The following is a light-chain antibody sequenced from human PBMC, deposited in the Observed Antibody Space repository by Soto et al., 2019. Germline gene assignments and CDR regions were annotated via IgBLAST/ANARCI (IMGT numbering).Light chain of an antibody. CDR1: QSVSSN. V-gene: IGKV3-15*01. Sequence: EIVMTQSPATLSVSPGERATLSCRASQSVSSNLAWYQQKPGQAPRLLIYGASTRATGIPARFSGSGSGTEFTLTISSLQSEDFAVYYCQQYNSRPTFGQGTKLEIK. CDR2: GAS. J-gene: IGKJ2*01. CDR3: QQYNSRPT.